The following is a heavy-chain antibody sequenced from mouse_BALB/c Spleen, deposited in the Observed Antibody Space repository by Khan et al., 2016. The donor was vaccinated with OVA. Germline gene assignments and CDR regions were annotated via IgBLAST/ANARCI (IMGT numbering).Heavy chain of an antibody. CDR1: GFTFSRYA. Sequence: EVELVESGGGLVKPGGSLKLSCAASGFTFSRYAMSWVRQTPEKRLEWVASISSGGGTYYLDSVKGRFTISRDDARNILYLQMSSLRSEDTAMYYCARGYARDYWGQGTSVTVSS. J-gene: IGHJ4*01. CDR2: ISSGGGT. CDR3: ARGYARDY. V-gene: IGHV5-6-5*01.